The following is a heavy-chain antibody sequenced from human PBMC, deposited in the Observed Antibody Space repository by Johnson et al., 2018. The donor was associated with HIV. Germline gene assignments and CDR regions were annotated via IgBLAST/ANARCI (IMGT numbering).Heavy chain of an antibody. CDR2: ISYDGSNK. V-gene: IGHV3-30*04. J-gene: IGHJ3*02. CDR3: ARAAYAHYDILTGPPLEDAFDI. Sequence: QVQLVESWGGVVQPGRSLRLSCAASGFTFSSYAMHWVRQAPGKGLEWVAVISYDGSNKYYADSVKGRFTISRDNSKNTLYLQMNSLRAEDTAVYYCARAAYAHYDILTGPPLEDAFDIWGQGTMVTVSS. CDR1: GFTFSSYA. D-gene: IGHD3-9*01.